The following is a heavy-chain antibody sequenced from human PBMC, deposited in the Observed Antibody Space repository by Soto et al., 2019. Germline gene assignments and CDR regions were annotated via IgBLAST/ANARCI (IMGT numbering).Heavy chain of an antibody. Sequence: QVQLVESGGGVVQPGRSLRLSCAASGFTFSSYAMHWVRQAPGKGLEWVAVISYDGSNKYYADSVKGRFTISRDNSKNTLYLQMNSLRAEDTAVYYCARVNGYCSGGSCYRVDYFDYWGQGTLVTVSS. V-gene: IGHV3-30-3*01. CDR3: ARVNGYCSGGSCYRVDYFDY. J-gene: IGHJ4*02. CDR2: ISYDGSNK. CDR1: GFTFSSYA. D-gene: IGHD2-15*01.